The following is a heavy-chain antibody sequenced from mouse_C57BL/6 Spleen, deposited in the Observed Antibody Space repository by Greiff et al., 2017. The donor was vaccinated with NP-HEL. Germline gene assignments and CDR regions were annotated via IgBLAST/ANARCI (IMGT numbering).Heavy chain of an antibody. V-gene: IGHV1-55*01. CDR3: ARGYYGSSGYYFDY. Sequence: QVQLQQPGAELVKPGASVKMSCKASGYTFTSYWITWVKQRSGQGLEWIGDIYPGSGSTNYNEKFKSKATLTVDTSSSTAYMQLSSLTSEDSAVYYCARGYYGSSGYYFDYWGQGTTLTVSS. J-gene: IGHJ2*01. CDR2: IYPGSGST. CDR1: GYTFTSYW. D-gene: IGHD1-1*01.